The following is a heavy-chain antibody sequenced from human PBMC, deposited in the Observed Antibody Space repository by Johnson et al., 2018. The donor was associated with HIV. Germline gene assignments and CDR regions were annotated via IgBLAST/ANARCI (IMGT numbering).Heavy chain of an antibody. D-gene: IGHD3-10*01. V-gene: IGHV3-9*01. CDR3: ARPMVRLRLDDAFDI. CDR1: GFTFDDYA. J-gene: IGHJ3*02. Sequence: VQLVESGGGLVQPGRSLRLSCAASGFTFDDYAMHWVRQAPGKVLEWVSGISWHRGSIGYADSVKGRFPISRDNAKNALYLQMNSLRPEDTAVYYCARPMVRLRLDDAFDIWGQGTMVTVSS. CDR2: ISWHRGSI.